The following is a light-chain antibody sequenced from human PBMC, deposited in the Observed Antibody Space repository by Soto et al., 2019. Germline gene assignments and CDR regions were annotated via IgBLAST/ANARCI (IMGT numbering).Light chain of an antibody. CDR1: QGIRNY. Sequence: DIQMTQSPSSLSASVGDRVTITCRASQGIRNYLGWYQQKPGKAPKLLIYAASSLQSGVPSRFSGSGSGTDFTLTISSLQPEDFATYYCQQSYSTLPTFGQGTKVDIK. CDR2: AAS. J-gene: IGKJ1*01. CDR3: QQSYSTLPT. V-gene: IGKV1-39*01.